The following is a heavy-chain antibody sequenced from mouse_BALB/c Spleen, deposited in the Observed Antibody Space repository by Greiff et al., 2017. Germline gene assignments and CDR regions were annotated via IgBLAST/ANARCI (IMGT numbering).Heavy chain of an antibody. V-gene: IGHV5-17*02. D-gene: IGHD4-1*01. CDR2: ISSGSSTI. Sequence: EVKVEESGGGLVQPGGSRKLSCAASGFTFSSFGMHWVRQAPEKGLEWVAYISSGSSTIYYADTVKGRFTISRDNPKNTLFLQMTSLRSEDTAMYYCARPGLGSYFDYWGQGTTLTVSS. J-gene: IGHJ2*01. CDR1: GFTFSSFG. CDR3: ARPGLGSYFDY.